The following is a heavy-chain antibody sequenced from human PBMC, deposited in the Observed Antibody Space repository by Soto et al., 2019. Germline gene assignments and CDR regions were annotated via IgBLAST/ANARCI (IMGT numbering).Heavy chain of an antibody. D-gene: IGHD2-2*01. CDR2: IWYDGSNK. CDR3: ARGGSSYRDIVVVPAAMSVPSWFDP. J-gene: IGHJ5*02. CDR1: GFTFSSYG. Sequence: QVQLVESGGGVVQPGRSLRLSCAASGFTFSSYGMHWVRQAPGKGLEWVAVIWYDGSNKYYADSVKGRFTISRDNSKNPLYLQMNSLRAEDTAVYYCARGGSSYRDIVVVPAAMSVPSWFDPWGQGTLVTGSS. V-gene: IGHV3-33*01.